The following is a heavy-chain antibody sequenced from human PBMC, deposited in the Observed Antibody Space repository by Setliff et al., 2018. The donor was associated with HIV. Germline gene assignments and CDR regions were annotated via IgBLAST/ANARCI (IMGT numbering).Heavy chain of an antibody. J-gene: IGHJ4*02. CDR2: IYPGDSGT. CDR1: GYSFSTYW. CDR3: ARHLIPGDPRYSSSWYY. Sequence: PGESLKISCKGSGYSFSTYWIGWVRQMPGKGLEWMGIIYPGDSGTTYSPSFQGQVTISADKSISTAYLQWSSLKASDTAMYYCARHLIPGDPRYSSSWYYWGQGTLVTVSS. V-gene: IGHV5-51*01. D-gene: IGHD6-13*01.